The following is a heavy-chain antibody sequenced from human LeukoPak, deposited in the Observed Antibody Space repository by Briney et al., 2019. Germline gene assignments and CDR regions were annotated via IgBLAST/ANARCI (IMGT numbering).Heavy chain of an antibody. CDR2: ISSSGSTI. J-gene: IGHJ4*02. Sequence: GGSLRLSCAASGFTFSSYEMNWVRQAPGKGLEWDPYISSSGSTIYYADSVKGRFTISRDDAKNSLYMQMNSLRAEDTAVYYCARVGWLVRQYFDYWGQGTLVTVSS. CDR1: GFTFSSYE. CDR3: ARVGWLVRQYFDY. V-gene: IGHV3-48*03. D-gene: IGHD6-19*01.